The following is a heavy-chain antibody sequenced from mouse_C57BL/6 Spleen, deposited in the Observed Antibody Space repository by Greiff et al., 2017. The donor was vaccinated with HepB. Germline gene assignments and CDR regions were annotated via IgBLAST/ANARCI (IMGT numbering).Heavy chain of an antibody. V-gene: IGHV1-22*01. J-gene: IGHJ1*03. CDR2: INPNNGGT. CDR3: ARGPHYYGSSHWYFDV. CDR1: GYTFTDYN. Sequence: VQLKESGPELVKPGASVKMSCKASGYTFTDYNMHWVKQSHGKSLEWIGYINPNNGGTSYNQKFKGKATLTVNKSSSTAYMELRSLTSEDSAVYYCARGPHYYGSSHWYFDVWGTGTTVTVSS. D-gene: IGHD1-1*01.